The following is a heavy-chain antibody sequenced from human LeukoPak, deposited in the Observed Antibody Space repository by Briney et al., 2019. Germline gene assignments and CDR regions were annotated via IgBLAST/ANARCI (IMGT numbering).Heavy chain of an antibody. V-gene: IGHV3-23*01. CDR3: AKAQIDIVVVVAATFDY. CDR1: GFTFSIYA. Sequence: PGGSLRLSCAASGFTFSIYAMSWVRQAPGKGLEWVSGISGSGGSTYYADSVKGRFTISRDNSKNTLYLQMNSLRAEDTAVYYCAKAQIDIVVVVAATFDYWGQGTLVTVSS. CDR2: ISGSGGST. J-gene: IGHJ4*02. D-gene: IGHD2-15*01.